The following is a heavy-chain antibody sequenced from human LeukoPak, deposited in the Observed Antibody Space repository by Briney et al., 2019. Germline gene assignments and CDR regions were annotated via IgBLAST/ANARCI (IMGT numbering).Heavy chain of an antibody. D-gene: IGHD6-19*01. CDR3: ARVGYSSRNWFDP. J-gene: IGHJ5*02. Sequence: ASVKVSCKASGYTFTSYDINWVRQATGQGFEWMGWMSPNSGNTGYAQKFQGRVTMTRSTSMSTAYMELSSLRSEDTAVYYCARVGYSSRNWFDPWGQGTLVTVSS. CDR1: GYTFTSYD. CDR2: MSPNSGNT. V-gene: IGHV1-8*01.